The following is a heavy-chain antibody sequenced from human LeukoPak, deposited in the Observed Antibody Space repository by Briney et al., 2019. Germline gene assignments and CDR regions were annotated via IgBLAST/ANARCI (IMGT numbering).Heavy chain of an antibody. J-gene: IGHJ4*02. Sequence: GGSLRLSCAASGFTFSSYSMNWVRQAPGKGLEWVSYISSSSTIYYADSVKGRFTISRDNAKNSLYLQMNSLRAEDTAVYYCARDRKRGVGELFDYWGQGTLVTVSS. D-gene: IGHD3-10*01. CDR1: GFTFSSYS. CDR2: ISSSSTI. CDR3: ARDRKRGVGELFDY. V-gene: IGHV3-48*04.